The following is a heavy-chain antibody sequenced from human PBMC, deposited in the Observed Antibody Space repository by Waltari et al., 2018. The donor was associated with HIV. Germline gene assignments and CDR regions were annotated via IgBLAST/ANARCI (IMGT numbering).Heavy chain of an antibody. D-gene: IGHD2-8*01. CDR3: ASRTKRYCPSGLCLNIDV. CDR2: RNPNSGNA. Sequence: QEDLVQSGAEVKKLGASVKVSCKAIGYTLSSYDTNWVRQAAGQGLEWVGWRNPNSGNAGYAQKFQGRVTMTRNSSTSTAYMELSGLTSEDTAVYYCASRTKRYCPSGLCLNIDVWGQGTTVTVSS. J-gene: IGHJ6*02. CDR1: GYTLSSYD. V-gene: IGHV1-8*02.